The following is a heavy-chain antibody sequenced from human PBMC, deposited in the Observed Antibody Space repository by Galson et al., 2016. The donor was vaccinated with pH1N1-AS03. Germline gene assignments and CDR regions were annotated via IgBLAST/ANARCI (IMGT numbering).Heavy chain of an antibody. D-gene: IGHD6-19*01. CDR2: IKRNIEGAAT. V-gene: IGHV3-15*01. CDR3: SAGLGTTDSDS. J-gene: IGHJ4*02. Sequence: SLRLSCAGSGFTFSDAWMTWVRQASGKRLEWIGRIKRNIEGAATDYAAPVKGRFTISRDDSKYTTYLQMNSLKIEDTAVYYCSAGLGTTDSDSWGQGTLVTVSS. CDR1: GFTFSDAW.